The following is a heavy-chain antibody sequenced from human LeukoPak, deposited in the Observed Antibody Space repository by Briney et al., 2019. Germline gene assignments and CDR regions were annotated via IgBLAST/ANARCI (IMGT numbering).Heavy chain of an antibody. CDR1: GFTFSSYA. J-gene: IGHJ6*02. CDR3: AKNVRDQGIYYYYGMDV. CDR2: ISGSGGST. V-gene: IGHV3-23*01. Sequence: GGSLRLSCAASGFTFSSYAMSWVRQAPGKGLEWVSAISGSGGSTYYADSVKGRFTISRDNSKNTLYLQMNSLRAEDTAVYYCAKNVRDQGIYYYYGMDVWGQGTTVTVSS. D-gene: IGHD3-10*02.